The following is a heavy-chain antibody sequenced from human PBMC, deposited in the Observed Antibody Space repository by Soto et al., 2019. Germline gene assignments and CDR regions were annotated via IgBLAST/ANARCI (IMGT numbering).Heavy chain of an antibody. J-gene: IGHJ4*02. D-gene: IGHD6-13*01. CDR3: ARGSSWYSY. Sequence: ASVKVSCKASGGTFSSYTISWVRQAPGQRLEWMGWINAGNGNTKYSQKFQGRVTITRDKSASTAYMELSSLRSEDTAVYYCARGSSWYSYWGQGTLVTVSS. CDR1: GGTFSSYT. V-gene: IGHV1-3*01. CDR2: INAGNGNT.